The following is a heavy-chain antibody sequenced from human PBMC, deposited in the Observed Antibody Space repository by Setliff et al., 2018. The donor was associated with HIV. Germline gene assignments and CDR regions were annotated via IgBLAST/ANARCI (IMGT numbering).Heavy chain of an antibody. CDR2: IYYSGST. CDR3: ARGNYGDYVGIYYYYGMDV. CDR1: GGSISSYY. V-gene: IGHV4-59*01. Sequence: SETLSLTCTVSGGSISSYYWSWIRQPPGKGLEWIGYIYYSGSTNYNPSLKSRVTISVDTSKNQFSLKLSSVTAADTAVYYCARGNYGDYVGIYYYYGMDVWGQGTTVTVS. D-gene: IGHD4-17*01. J-gene: IGHJ6*02.